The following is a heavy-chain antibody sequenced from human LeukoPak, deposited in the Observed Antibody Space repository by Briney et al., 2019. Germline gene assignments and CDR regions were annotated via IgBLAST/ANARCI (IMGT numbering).Heavy chain of an antibody. CDR3: AREGYGDYSFDY. CDR2: IYSGGNT. J-gene: IGHJ4*02. V-gene: IGHV3-66*01. CDR1: GFTVSSNY. Sequence: GGSLRLSCAASGFTVSSNYMSWVRQAPGKGLEWVSVIYSGGNTYYADSVRGRLTISRDNSKNTLYLQMNSLRAEDTAVYYCAREGYGDYSFDYWGQGTLVTVSS. D-gene: IGHD4-17*01.